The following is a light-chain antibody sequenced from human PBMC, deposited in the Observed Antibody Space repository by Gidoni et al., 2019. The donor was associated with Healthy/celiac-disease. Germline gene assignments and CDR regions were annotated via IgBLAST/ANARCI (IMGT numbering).Light chain of an antibody. CDR3: QQSYNTPRT. CDR1: QSITSY. J-gene: IGKJ1*01. V-gene: IGKV1-39*01. CDR2: AAS. Sequence: DSQMTQSPSSLSASVGDRVTITCRASQSITSYLNWYQQKPGKAPKLLIYAASSLQSGVPSRFSGSGSGTDFTLTISSLHPEDFATYYCQQSYNTPRTFGQGTKVEIK.